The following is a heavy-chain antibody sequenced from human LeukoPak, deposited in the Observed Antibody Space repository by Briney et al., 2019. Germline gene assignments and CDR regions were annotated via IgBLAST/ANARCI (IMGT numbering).Heavy chain of an antibody. D-gene: IGHD5-18*01. J-gene: IGHJ4*02. Sequence: PGGSLRLSCAVSGFIFSDYCIDWVRQAPGKGLEWVGRTRNKANSYSTEYAASVKGRFSISRDDSKNSVYLQMNSLKTEDTAVYYCVRVGTGMAKDFDNWGQGTLVTVSS. V-gene: IGHV3-72*01. CDR2: TRNKANSYST. CDR3: VRVGTGMAKDFDN. CDR1: GFIFSDYC.